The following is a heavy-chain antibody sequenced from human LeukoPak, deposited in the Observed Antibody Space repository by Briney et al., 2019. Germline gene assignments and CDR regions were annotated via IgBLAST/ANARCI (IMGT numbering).Heavy chain of an antibody. CDR3: ARVITIIRGLDP. V-gene: IGHV4-59*01. J-gene: IGHJ5*02. CDR1: GGSITSYY. Sequence: PSETLSLTCTVSGGSITSYYWSWIRQPPGKGLEWIGYIYYSGSTNYNPSLKSRVTISVDTSKNQFSLKLSSVTAADTAVYYCARVITIIRGLDPWGQGTLVTASS. CDR2: IYYSGST. D-gene: IGHD3-10*01.